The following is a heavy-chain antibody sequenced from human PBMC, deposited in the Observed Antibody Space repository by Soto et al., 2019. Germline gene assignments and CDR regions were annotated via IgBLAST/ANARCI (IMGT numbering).Heavy chain of an antibody. V-gene: IGHV4-59*08. D-gene: IGHD2-2*01. CDR3: ARLRAYCSSTSCYAAYYYYMDV. CDR1: GGSISSYY. Sequence: SETLSLTCTVSGGSISSYYWSWIRQPPGKGLEWIGYIYYSGITNYNPSLKSRVTISVDTSKNQFSLKLSSVTAADPAVYYCARLRAYCSSTSCYAAYYYYMDVWGKGTTVTVSS. CDR2: IYYSGIT. J-gene: IGHJ6*03.